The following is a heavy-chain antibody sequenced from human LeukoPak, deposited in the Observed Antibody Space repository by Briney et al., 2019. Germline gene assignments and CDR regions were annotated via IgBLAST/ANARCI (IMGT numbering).Heavy chain of an antibody. CDR2: FDPEDGET. CDR3: ALVPAATPSRYYFDY. J-gene: IGHJ4*02. CDR1: GYTLTELS. Sequence: ASVKVSCKVSGYTLTELSMHWVRQAPGKGLEWMGGFDPEDGETIYAQKFQGRVTMTEDTSTDTAYMELSSLRSEDTAVYYCALVPAATPSRYYFDYWGQGTLVTVSS. V-gene: IGHV1-24*01. D-gene: IGHD2-2*01.